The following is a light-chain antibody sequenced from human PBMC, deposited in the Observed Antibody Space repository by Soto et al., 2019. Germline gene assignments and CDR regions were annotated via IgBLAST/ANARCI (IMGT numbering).Light chain of an antibody. Sequence: QSVLTQPASVSGSPGQSITISCTGTSSDVGGYNYVSWYQQHPGKAPKLMIYEVSNRPSGVSNRFSGSKSGNTASLTISGLQAEDEADYYCSSYTSSSTPLYVFGTGTNLTVL. J-gene: IGLJ1*01. CDR1: SSDVGGYNY. V-gene: IGLV2-14*01. CDR3: SSYTSSSTPLYV. CDR2: EVS.